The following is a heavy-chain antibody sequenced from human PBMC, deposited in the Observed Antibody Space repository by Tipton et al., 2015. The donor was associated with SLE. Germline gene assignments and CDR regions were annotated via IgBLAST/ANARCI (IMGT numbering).Heavy chain of an antibody. CDR3: EKERCGGSCYSLDY. CDR1: GFTFSDYY. Sequence: SLRLSCAASGFTFSDYYMSWIRQAPGKGLEWISYISRSGSTIYYADSVKGRFTISRDNAKNTLYLQMNSLRAEDTAVYYCEKERCGGSCYSLDYWGQVTLVTVS. CDR2: ISRSGSTI. J-gene: IGHJ4*02. D-gene: IGHD2-15*01. V-gene: IGHV3-11*04.